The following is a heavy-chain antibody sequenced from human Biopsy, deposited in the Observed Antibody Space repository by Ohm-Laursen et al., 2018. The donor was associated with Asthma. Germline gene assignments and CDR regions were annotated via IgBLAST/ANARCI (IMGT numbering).Heavy chain of an antibody. CDR1: GFAVSRDH. Sequence: GSLRLSCSASGFAVSRDHMFWVRQAPGKGLEWVSVIYSGGTSHTADSVRGRFTISRDYSKNTLYLQMHSLRAEDTAVYYCARGDSSNWSHYYFDYWGQGTLVNVSS. CDR2: IYSGGTS. CDR3: ARGDSSNWSHYYFDY. V-gene: IGHV3-53*01. J-gene: IGHJ4*02. D-gene: IGHD3-22*01.